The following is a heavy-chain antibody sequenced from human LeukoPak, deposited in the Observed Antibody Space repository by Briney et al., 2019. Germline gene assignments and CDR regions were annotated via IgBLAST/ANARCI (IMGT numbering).Heavy chain of an antibody. CDR2: INAGNGNT. Sequence: ASVTVSCKASGYTFTNYAMHWVRQAPGQRLEWMGWINAGNGNTKYSQKFQGRVTITRDTSASTAYMELSSLRSDDTAVYYCARDMGGYEDYWGQGTLVTVSS. CDR1: GYTFTNYA. D-gene: IGHD5-12*01. CDR3: ARDMGGYEDY. V-gene: IGHV1-3*01. J-gene: IGHJ4*02.